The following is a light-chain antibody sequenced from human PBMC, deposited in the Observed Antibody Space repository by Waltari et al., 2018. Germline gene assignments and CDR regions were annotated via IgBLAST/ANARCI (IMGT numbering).Light chain of an antibody. CDR2: QDI. Sequence: SYGLTQPPSLSVSPGQTATITCSGDTLGDRYVSWYQQKPDQSPVLVISQDIKRPSGIPERFSGSNSGNTATLTISGTQTMDEADYFCQAWDSNNVVFGGGTRLTIL. J-gene: IGLJ2*01. CDR1: TLGDRY. CDR3: QAWDSNNVV. V-gene: IGLV3-1*01.